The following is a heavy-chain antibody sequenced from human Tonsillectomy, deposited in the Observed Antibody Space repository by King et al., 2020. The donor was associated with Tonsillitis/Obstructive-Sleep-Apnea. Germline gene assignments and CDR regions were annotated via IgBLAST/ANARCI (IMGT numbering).Heavy chain of an antibody. J-gene: IGHJ4*02. V-gene: IGHV3-33*01. CDR3: VRDKAEYSSSWRLKY. Sequence: VQLVESGGGVVQPGRSLRLSCAGSGFSFSHYGIHWVRQVPGKGLEWVALIDYDGSDKYYGESVKGRFTISRDNSKNTVFLQMDRRRGEDTAVYYCVRDKAEYSSSWRLKYWGQGTLVTVSS. CDR2: IDYDGSDK. CDR1: GFSFSHYG. D-gene: IGHD6-6*01.